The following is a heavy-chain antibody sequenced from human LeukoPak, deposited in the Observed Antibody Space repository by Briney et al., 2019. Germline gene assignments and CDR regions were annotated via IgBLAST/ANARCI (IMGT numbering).Heavy chain of an antibody. J-gene: IGHJ6*03. D-gene: IGHD3-22*01. Sequence: SETLSLTCTVSGGSISSSSYYWGWIRQPPGKGVEWIGSIYYSGSTYYNPSLKSRVTISVDTSKNQFSLKLSSVTAADTAVYYCARLTYYYDSSGYYYLNYYYYYMDVWGKGTTCTVSS. CDR1: GGSISSSSYY. V-gene: IGHV4-39*01. CDR2: IYYSGST. CDR3: ARLTYYYDSSGYYYLNYYYYYMDV.